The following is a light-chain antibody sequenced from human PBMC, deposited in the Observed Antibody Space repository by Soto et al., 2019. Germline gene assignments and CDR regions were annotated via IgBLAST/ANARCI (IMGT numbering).Light chain of an antibody. CDR3: QQYQRYWT. V-gene: IGKV1-5*01. CDR2: DAS. J-gene: IGKJ1*01. CDR1: QSISKW. Sequence: DIQMTQSPSTLSASVGDRVTISCRASQSISKWLAWYQQKPGKAPKLLLSDASSLESGVPSRFSGSGSGTEFTLTISSLQPDDFATYFCQQYQRYWTFGQGTKVEIK.